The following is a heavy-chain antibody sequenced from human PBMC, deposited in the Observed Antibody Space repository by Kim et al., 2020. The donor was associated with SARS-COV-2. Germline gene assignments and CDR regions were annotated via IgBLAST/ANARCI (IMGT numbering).Heavy chain of an antibody. D-gene: IGHD3-22*01. CDR3: AREGHEGGYLT. Sequence: NGNTRYSQNLHGRVTSTRDTSANSAYMELKSLRSEDTAIYYCAREGHEGGYLTWGQGTMVTVSS. CDR2: NGNT. J-gene: IGHJ3*01. V-gene: IGHV1-3*01.